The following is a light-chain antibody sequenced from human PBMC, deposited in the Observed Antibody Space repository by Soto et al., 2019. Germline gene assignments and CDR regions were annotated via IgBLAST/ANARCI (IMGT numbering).Light chain of an antibody. V-gene: IGKV3-20*01. J-gene: IGKJ1*01. CDR3: QQCATPPLT. Sequence: EIVLTQSPGTLSLSPGERATLSCRASQTVNKNYLAWYQHKPGQAPRLLIDDASNRATGIPDRFSGSGSGTDFTLTISALEPEDSAVYYCQQCATPPLTFGQGTKVDIK. CDR1: QTVNKNY. CDR2: DAS.